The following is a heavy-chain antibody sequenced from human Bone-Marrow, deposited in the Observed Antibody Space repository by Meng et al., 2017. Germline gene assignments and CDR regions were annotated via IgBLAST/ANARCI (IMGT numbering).Heavy chain of an antibody. D-gene: IGHD6-13*01. J-gene: IGHJ4*02. V-gene: IGHV3-21*01. Sequence: SGGGLGKPGGSLRPSLAASCFIFSNYSMNWVRQAPGKGLEWVSSISSSSSYIYYADSVKGRFTISRDNAKNSLYLQMNSLRAEDTAVYYCARDASWYAPFDYWGQGTLVTVSS. CDR3: ARDASWYAPFDY. CDR2: ISSSSSYI. CDR1: CFIFSNYS.